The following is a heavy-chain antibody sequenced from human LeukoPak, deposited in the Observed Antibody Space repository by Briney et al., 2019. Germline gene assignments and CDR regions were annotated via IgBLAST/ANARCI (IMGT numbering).Heavy chain of an antibody. CDR3: ARVGSSGWDYYMDV. V-gene: IGHV3-21*01. J-gene: IGHJ6*03. CDR1: GFTFSSYS. D-gene: IGHD6-19*01. Sequence: GGSLRLPCAASGFTFSSYSMNWVRQAPGKGLEWVSSISSSSSYIYYADSVKGRFTISRDNAKNSLYLQMNSLRAEDTAVYYCARVGSSGWDYYMDVWGKGTTVTVSS. CDR2: ISSSSSYI.